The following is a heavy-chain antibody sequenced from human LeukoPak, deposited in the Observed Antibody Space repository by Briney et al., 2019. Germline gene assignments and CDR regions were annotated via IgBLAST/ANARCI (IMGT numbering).Heavy chain of an antibody. D-gene: IGHD3-22*01. CDR2: IFYSGST. CDR1: GASISSSTCY. V-gene: IGHV4-39*01. J-gene: IGHJ4*02. CDR3: ARTCGRGTIDPGTSGFVDY. Sequence: SETLSLTCTVSGASISSSTCYWDWIRQPPGKGLEWMGSIFYSGSTNYKSSLWSRITISIDTSKHQFSLKLNSVTAADTAVYYCARTCGRGTIDPGTSGFVDYWGQGTLVTVSS.